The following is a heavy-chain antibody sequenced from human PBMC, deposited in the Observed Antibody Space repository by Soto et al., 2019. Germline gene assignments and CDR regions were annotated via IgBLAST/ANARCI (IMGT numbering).Heavy chain of an antibody. CDR1: GFTFSGHW. J-gene: IGHJ6*03. V-gene: IGHV3-7*01. D-gene: IGHD2-2*01. Sequence: EVHLVESGGGLVQPGGSLRLSCAASGFTFSGHWMSWVRQAPGKGLEWVAHIKQDGSETFYVGSVKGRFTISRDNAKNSLDLQMNSLRAEETALYYCARDRAFCSGTNCRRGSIYYYYMDVWGNGTTVTVSS. CDR3: ARDRAFCSGTNCRRGSIYYYYMDV. CDR2: IKQDGSET.